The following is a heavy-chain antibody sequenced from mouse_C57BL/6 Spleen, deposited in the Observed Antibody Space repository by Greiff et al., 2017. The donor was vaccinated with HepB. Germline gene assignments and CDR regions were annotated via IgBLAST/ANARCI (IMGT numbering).Heavy chain of an antibody. CDR1: GFTFSSYA. CDR2: ISDGGSYT. J-gene: IGHJ2*01. D-gene: IGHD1-1*01. Sequence: EVQGVESGGGLVKPGGSLKLSCAASGFTFSSYAMSWVRQTPEKRLEWVATISDGGSYTYYPDNVKGRFTISRDNAKNNLYLQMSHLKSEDTAMYYCARKGRSSYFDYWGQGTTLTVSS. CDR3: ARKGRSSYFDY. V-gene: IGHV5-4*01.